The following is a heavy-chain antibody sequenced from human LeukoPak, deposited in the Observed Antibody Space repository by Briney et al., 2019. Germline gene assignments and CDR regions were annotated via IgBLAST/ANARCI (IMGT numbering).Heavy chain of an antibody. CDR1: GYTFTSYA. D-gene: IGHD3-10*01. Sequence: ASVKVSCKASGYTFTSYAMNWVRQAPGQGLEWMGWINTNTGNPTHAQGFTGRFVFSLDTSVSTAYLQISSLKAEDTAVYYCARDTGFSMVRGILFWGQGTLVTVSS. V-gene: IGHV7-4-1*02. CDR3: ARDTGFSMVRGILF. CDR2: INTNTGNP. J-gene: IGHJ4*02.